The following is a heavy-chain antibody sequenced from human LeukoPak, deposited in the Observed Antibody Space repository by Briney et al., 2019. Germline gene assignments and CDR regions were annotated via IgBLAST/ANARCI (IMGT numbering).Heavy chain of an antibody. D-gene: IGHD3-3*01. Sequence: ASVKLSCKASGYTFTSYGISWVRQAPGQGLEWMGWISAYDDNTNYAQNLQGRVTMTTDTSTSTVYMELRSLRSDDTAFYYCGRDGAVTPYYRDYWGQGTLVTVSS. CDR1: GYTFTSYG. CDR3: GRDGAVTPYYRDY. CDR2: ISAYDDNT. V-gene: IGHV1-18*04. J-gene: IGHJ4*02.